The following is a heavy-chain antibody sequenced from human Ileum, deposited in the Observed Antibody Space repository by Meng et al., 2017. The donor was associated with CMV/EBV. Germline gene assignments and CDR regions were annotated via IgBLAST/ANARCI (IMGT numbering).Heavy chain of an antibody. CDR2: ISNSGDST. V-gene: IGHV3-23*01. J-gene: IGHJ6*02. D-gene: IGHD3-22*01. CDR1: GFDFDDYA. Sequence: GGSLRLSCAASGFDFDDYAIHWVRQVPGKGLEWVSGISNSGDSTYYADSVKGRFTISRDNSKKSLHLQINSLRAEDTAVYFCAKVPSIPNSSGYYYATFYYGMDVWGQGTTVTVSS. CDR3: AKVPSIPNSSGYYYATFYYGMDV.